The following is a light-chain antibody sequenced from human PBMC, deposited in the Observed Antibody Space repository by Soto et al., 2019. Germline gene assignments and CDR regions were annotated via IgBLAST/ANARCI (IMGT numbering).Light chain of an antibody. J-gene: IGKJ4*01. CDR1: QSVSSY. CDR3: QQRSNWPLT. Sequence: EIVLTQSPATLSLPPGERATLSCRASQSVSSYLAWYQQKPGQAPRLLIYDASNRATGIPARFSGSGSGTDFTLTISSLGPEDFAVYYCQQRSNWPLTFGGGTKLEIK. V-gene: IGKV3-11*01. CDR2: DAS.